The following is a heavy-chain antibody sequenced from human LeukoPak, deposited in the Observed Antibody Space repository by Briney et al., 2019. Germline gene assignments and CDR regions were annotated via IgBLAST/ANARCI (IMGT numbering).Heavy chain of an antibody. CDR3: AKAEAARGVYYYYYYMDV. J-gene: IGHJ6*03. V-gene: IGHV4-39*07. D-gene: IGHD6-6*01. CDR2: IFYTGSS. CDR1: GGSISGSNYY. Sequence: SETLSLTCTVSGGSISGSNYYWGWIRQPPGKGLEWIGSIFYTGSSYYNPSLKSRVTLSVDTSKDQFSLKLSSVTAAATAVYYCAKAEAARGVYYYYYYMDVWGKGTTVTVSS.